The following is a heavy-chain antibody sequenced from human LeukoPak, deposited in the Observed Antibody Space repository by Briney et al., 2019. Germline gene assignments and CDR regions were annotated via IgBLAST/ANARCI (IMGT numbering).Heavy chain of an antibody. Sequence: PSETLSLTCAVSGYSISSGYYWGWIRQPPGKGLDWIGRIYHSGGTYYNPSLKIRVTISVDTSKNQFSLKLSSVTAADTAVYYCARLSPAYYFDYWGQGTLVTVSS. CDR1: GYSISSGYY. V-gene: IGHV4-38-2*01. D-gene: IGHD2-2*01. CDR2: IYHSGGT. CDR3: ARLSPAYYFDY. J-gene: IGHJ4*02.